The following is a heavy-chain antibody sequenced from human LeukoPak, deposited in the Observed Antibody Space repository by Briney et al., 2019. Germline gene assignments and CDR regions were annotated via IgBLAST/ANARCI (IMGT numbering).Heavy chain of an antibody. Sequence: PGGSLRLSCAASGFIFRNSWVTWVRPAPGKGLEWVAHIKPDGRETKYVDSVRGRYTISRDNARSSLALQMNSLRVEDTAVYYCMRDNGWYRFDNWGQGTLVTVSS. D-gene: IGHD2-8*01. CDR2: IKPDGRET. CDR3: MRDNGWYRFDN. J-gene: IGHJ4*02. CDR1: GFIFRNSW. V-gene: IGHV3-7*01.